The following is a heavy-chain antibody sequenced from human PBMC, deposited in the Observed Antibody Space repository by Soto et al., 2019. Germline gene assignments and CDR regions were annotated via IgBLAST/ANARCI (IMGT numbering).Heavy chain of an antibody. V-gene: IGHV1-8*01. CDR1: GYTFLDHE. CDR2: METKDGNR. J-gene: IGHJ5*02. CDR3: ARGGPFDRRFAP. D-gene: IGHD3-9*01. Sequence: QVQLVQSGAEVKKPGASVKVSCRASGYTFLDHEINWVRQGAGQGLEWMGWMETKDGNRGYAEKFAGRVTMTRDTAPNTAYMELSSLTSDDPAVYYCARGGPFDRRFAPWGQGTLVTVSS.